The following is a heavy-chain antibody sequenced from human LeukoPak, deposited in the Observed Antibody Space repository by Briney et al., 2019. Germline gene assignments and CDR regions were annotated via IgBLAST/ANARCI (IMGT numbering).Heavy chain of an antibody. Sequence: SETLSLTCTVSGGSINSHSYYWGWIRQPPGKGLEWIGSVYYNGTSYSNPSLKTRVGVFVDTSRDQFSLDLDFVTAADTALYYCVRHISTNTGYFDSCGQGTLVSVSS. V-gene: IGHV4-39*01. D-gene: IGHD5-24*01. CDR3: VRHISTNTGYFDS. CDR1: GGSINSHSYY. J-gene: IGHJ4*02. CDR2: VYYNGTS.